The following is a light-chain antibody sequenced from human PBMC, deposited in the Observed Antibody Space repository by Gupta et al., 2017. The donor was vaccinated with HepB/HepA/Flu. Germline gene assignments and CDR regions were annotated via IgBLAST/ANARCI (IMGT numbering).Light chain of an antibody. V-gene: IGLV1-40*01. CDR3: QSYDISMSGWV. J-gene: IGLJ3*02. Sequence: QSVLTQPPSVSGAPGQRVTISCTGSASNIGAGYYVNWYQQRPGTGPRLLIYRNNNRPSGVPDRFSGSNSGPSASLAITGLQADDEADYYCQSYDISMSGWVFGGGTKVAVL. CDR2: RNN. CDR1: ASNIGAGYY.